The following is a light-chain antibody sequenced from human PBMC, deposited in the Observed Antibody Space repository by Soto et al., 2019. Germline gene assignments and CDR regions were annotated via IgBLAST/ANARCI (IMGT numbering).Light chain of an antibody. V-gene: IGLV7-46*01. CDR1: XXAXTSGHY. CDR2: DTS. J-gene: IGLJ2*01. CDR3: LLSYSGARPVV. Sequence: QAVVTQEPSLTVSPGGTVTLXXGSSXXAXTSGHYPYWFQQKPGQAPRTLIYDTSNKHSWTPARFSGSLLGGKAALTLSGAQPEDEAEYYCLLSYSGARPVVFGGGTKLTVL.